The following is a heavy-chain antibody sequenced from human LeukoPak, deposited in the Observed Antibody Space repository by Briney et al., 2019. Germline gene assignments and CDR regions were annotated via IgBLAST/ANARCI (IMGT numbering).Heavy chain of an antibody. V-gene: IGHV1-18*01. J-gene: IGHJ6*02. CDR3: ARDRYSTGGYYHGMDV. CDR1: GYTFADYG. CDR2: IDASNGNT. D-gene: IGHD2-8*02. Sequence: ASVKVSCKASGYTFADYGISWVRQAPGQGLEWMAWIDASNGNTKYAQILQGRVTMTTDTSTSTAYMELRSLRSGDTAVYYCARDRYSTGGYYHGMDVWGQGTTVTVSS.